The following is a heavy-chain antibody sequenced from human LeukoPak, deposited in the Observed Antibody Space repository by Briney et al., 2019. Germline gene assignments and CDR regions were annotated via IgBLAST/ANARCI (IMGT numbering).Heavy chain of an antibody. CDR3: ARLHSSGWYPGRYYYYYMDV. CDR1: GGSISSYY. CDR2: INHSGST. Sequence: SETLSLTCTVSGGSISSYYWSWIRQPPGKGLEWIGEINHSGSTNYNPSLKSRVTISVDTSKNPFSLKLSSVTAADTAVYYCARLHSSGWYPGRYYYYYMDVWGKGTTVTISS. V-gene: IGHV4-34*01. D-gene: IGHD6-19*01. J-gene: IGHJ6*03.